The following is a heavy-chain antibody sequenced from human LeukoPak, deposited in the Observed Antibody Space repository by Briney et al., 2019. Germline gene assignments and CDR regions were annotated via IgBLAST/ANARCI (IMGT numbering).Heavy chain of an antibody. CDR3: ARELYYDSSGYYSLGY. D-gene: IGHD3-22*01. J-gene: IGHJ4*02. V-gene: IGHV3-48*02. CDR2: ISSSSSTI. CDR1: GFTFSSYS. Sequence: GGSLRLSCAASGFTFSSYSMNWVRQALGKGLEWVSYISSSSSTIYYADSVKGRFTISRDNAKNSLYLQMNSLRDEDTAVYYCARELYYDSSGYYSLGYWGQGTLVTVSS.